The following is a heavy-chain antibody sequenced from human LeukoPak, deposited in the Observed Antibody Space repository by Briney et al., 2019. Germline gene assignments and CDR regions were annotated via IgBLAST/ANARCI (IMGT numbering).Heavy chain of an antibody. CDR3: ARNNGEDV. V-gene: IGHV3-7*03. CDR1: GFALSSHW. Sequence: GGSLRLSCAASGFALSSHWMTWVRQVPGRGPEWVANVNRDGSETYYLDSVKGRFTISKDNAKNSLYLQMNSLRAEDTALYHCARNNGEDVWGQGTTVIVSS. J-gene: IGHJ6*02. D-gene: IGHD2-8*01. CDR2: VNRDGSET.